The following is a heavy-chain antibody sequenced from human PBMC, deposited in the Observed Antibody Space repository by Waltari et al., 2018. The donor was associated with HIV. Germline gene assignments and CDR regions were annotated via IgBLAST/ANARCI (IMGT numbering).Heavy chain of an antibody. CDR3: AGRKGDYRTALDI. CDR1: GTNFAGYW. V-gene: IGHV5-51*01. CDR2: IDPGDSTA. Sequence: EEQLVQSGAEVKEPGESLKISCKSLGTNFAGYWVGWVRQMPGKGLGWTGGIDPGDSTAAERPPCQGRVILSTESSISTVYLQWSSLRASATAMYDCAGRKGDYRTALDIWGQGTMVTASS. D-gene: IGHD4-17*01. J-gene: IGHJ3*02.